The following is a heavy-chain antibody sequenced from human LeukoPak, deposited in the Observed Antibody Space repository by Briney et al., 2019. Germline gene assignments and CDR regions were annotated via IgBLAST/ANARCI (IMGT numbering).Heavy chain of an antibody. J-gene: IGHJ3*02. D-gene: IGHD6-6*01. CDR1: AFTFSSYA. Sequence: PGRSLRLSCVASAFTFSSYAMHWVRQAPGKGLEWVAVISYDVTNMFYADSVKGRFTISRDNSKNTLYLQMNSLRAEDTAVYYCAREDRPDAFDIWGQGTMVTISS. CDR2: ISYDVTNM. CDR3: AREDRPDAFDI. V-gene: IGHV3-30-3*01.